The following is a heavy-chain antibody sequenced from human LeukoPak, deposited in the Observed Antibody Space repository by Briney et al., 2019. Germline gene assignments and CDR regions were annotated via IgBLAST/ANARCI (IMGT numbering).Heavy chain of an antibody. Sequence: SGTLSLTCAVSGGSISSSNWWSWVRQPPGKGLEWIGEIYHSGSTNYNPSLKSRVTISVDTSKNQFSLKLSSVTAADTAVYYCARGTVTRGLDYWGQGTLVTVSS. CDR3: ARGTVTRGLDY. J-gene: IGHJ4*02. D-gene: IGHD4-17*01. V-gene: IGHV4-4*02. CDR2: IYHSGST. CDR1: GGSISSSNW.